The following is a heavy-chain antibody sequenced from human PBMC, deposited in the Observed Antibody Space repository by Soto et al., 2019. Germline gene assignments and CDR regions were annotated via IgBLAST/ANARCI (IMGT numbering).Heavy chain of an antibody. V-gene: IGHV3-30*18. Sequence: VQLVESGGGVVQPGRSLRLSCAASGFTFSDYAMHWVRQAPGKGLEWVAVVSHDGRNTHYADPVKGRFTISRDSSKHTVSLEMTSLRAEDTAVYYCAKGGRQWLVTSDFNYWGQGALVTVSS. D-gene: IGHD6-19*01. J-gene: IGHJ4*02. CDR2: VSHDGRNT. CDR1: GFTFSDYA. CDR3: AKGGRQWLVTSDFNY.